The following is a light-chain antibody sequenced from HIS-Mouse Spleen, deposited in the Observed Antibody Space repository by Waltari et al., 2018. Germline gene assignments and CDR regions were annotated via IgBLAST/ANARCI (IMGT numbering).Light chain of an antibody. V-gene: IGLV3-1*01. Sequence: SYELTQPPSVSVSPGQTASITCSGDKLGDKYACWYQQKPGQSPVLVIYQDSKRPSGIHERVSGSNSGNTATLTISGTQAMDEADYYCQAWDSSTAVFGGGTKLTVL. CDR1: KLGDKY. CDR2: QDS. CDR3: QAWDSSTAV. J-gene: IGLJ2*01.